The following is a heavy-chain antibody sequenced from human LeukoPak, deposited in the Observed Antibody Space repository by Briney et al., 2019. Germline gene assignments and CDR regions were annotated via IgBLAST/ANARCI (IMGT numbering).Heavy chain of an antibody. CDR1: GFTFSSYA. J-gene: IGHJ4*02. D-gene: IGHD3-9*01. CDR2: ISSNGGST. V-gene: IGHV3-64*01. Sequence: PGGSLRLSCAASGFTFSSYAMHWVRQAPGKGLEYVSAISSNGGSTYYANSVKGRFTISRDNSKNTLYLQMGSLRAEDMAVYYCAKDRIYYDILTGGDYWGQGTLVTVSS. CDR3: AKDRIYYDILTGGDY.